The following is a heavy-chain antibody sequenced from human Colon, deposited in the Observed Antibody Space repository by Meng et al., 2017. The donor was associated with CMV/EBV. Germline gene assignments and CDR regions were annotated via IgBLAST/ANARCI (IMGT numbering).Heavy chain of an antibody. J-gene: IGHJ5*02. D-gene: IGHD3-9*01. CDR3: ARRMKYFYEPNWFDP. CDR2: IYYSGTT. CDR1: GASINSADYY. Sequence: SQTRSLTGTVSGASINSADYYWNWIRQAPGKGLEWIGHIYYSGTTYYNPSLKSRVSISVDMSRNQFSLNMNFLTAADTAVYYCARRMKYFYEPNWFDPWGQGTLVTVSS. V-gene: IGHV4-30-4*01.